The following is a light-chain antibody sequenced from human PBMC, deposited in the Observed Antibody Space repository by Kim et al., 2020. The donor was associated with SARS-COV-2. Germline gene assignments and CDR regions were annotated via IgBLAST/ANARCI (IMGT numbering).Light chain of an antibody. CDR1: QNILYTSNNKNY. V-gene: IGKV4-1*01. CDR3: QQHYTTPPT. J-gene: IGKJ1*01. CDR2: WAS. Sequence: RATINCKSSQNILYTSNNKNYLTWYQQKPGQPPKLLIYWASIRESGVPDRFSGSGSGTDFTLTISSLQAEDVAVYFCQQHYTTPPTFGQGTKLEIK.